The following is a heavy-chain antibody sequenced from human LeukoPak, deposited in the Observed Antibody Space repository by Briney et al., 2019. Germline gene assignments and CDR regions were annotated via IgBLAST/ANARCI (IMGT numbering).Heavy chain of an antibody. V-gene: IGHV4-34*01. Sequence: SETLSLTCAVYGGSFSGYYWSWFRQPPGKGLEWIGEINHSGSTNYNPSLKSRVTISVDTSKNQFSLKLSSVTAADTAVYYCARLWRIAAAGTHYYYYYYMDVWGKGTTVTISS. CDR1: GGSFSGYY. CDR2: INHSGST. J-gene: IGHJ6*03. CDR3: ARLWRIAAAGTHYYYYYYMDV. D-gene: IGHD6-13*01.